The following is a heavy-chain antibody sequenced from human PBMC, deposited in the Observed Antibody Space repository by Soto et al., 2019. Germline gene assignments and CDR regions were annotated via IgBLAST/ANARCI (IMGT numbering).Heavy chain of an antibody. Sequence: GGSLRLSCAASGFTFSSYGMHWVRQAPGKGLEWVAVIWYDGSNKYYADSVKGRFTISRDNSKNTLYLQMNSLRAEDTAVYYCARDYQHSATVTNPIDYWGQGTLVTVSS. D-gene: IGHD4-17*01. CDR1: GFTFSSYG. CDR3: ARDYQHSATVTNPIDY. V-gene: IGHV3-33*01. J-gene: IGHJ4*02. CDR2: IWYDGSNK.